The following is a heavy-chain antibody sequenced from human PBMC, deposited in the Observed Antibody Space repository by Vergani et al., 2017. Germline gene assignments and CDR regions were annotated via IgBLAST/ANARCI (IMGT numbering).Heavy chain of an antibody. Sequence: QVQLVQSGAEVKKPGASVKVSCKASGYTFTSYYMHWVRQATGQGLEWMGWMNPNSGNTGYAQKFQGRVTITRNTSISTAYMELSSLRSEDTAVYYCARRYCSSTSCRGGYFQHWGQGTLVTVSS. J-gene: IGHJ1*01. D-gene: IGHD2-2*01. V-gene: IGHV1-8*03. CDR2: MNPNSGNT. CDR1: GYTFTSYY. CDR3: ARRYCSSTSCRGGYFQH.